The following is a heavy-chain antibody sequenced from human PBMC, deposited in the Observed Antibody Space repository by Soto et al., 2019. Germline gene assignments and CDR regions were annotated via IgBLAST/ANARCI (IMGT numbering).Heavy chain of an antibody. J-gene: IGHJ6*02. V-gene: IGHV3-30*18. D-gene: IGHD4-4*01. Sequence: QVHLVESGGGVVQPGTSLRLSCAASGFTFKDYGLHWIRQAPGTGLEWVALISHGGDFKYYGDSVKGRFTISRDNAKSTLYLQMNSLRIDDTAVYYCAKALMRWYSNSHYGVDVWGQGTTVTVSS. CDR3: AKALMRWYSNSHYGVDV. CDR2: ISHGGDFK. CDR1: GFTFKDYG.